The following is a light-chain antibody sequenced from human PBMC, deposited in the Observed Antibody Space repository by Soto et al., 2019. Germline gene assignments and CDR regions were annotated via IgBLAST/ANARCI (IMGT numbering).Light chain of an antibody. CDR1: QNIRSW. J-gene: IGKJ5*01. V-gene: IGKV1-12*01. Sequence: DIQMTQSPSSVSASVGDRVTITCRASQNIRSWLAWYQQKPGTAPKLLIYSASTLQSGVPSRFSGSGSGTDFTLTISSLQPDDFATYYCQQANNFPITFGHGTRLEIK. CDR2: SAS. CDR3: QQANNFPIT.